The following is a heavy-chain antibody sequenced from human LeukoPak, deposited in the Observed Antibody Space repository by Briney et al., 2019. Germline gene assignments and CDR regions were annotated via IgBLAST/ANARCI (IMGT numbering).Heavy chain of an antibody. CDR3: ARPNMVRGVINWFDP. CDR2: IYSGGST. J-gene: IGHJ5*02. D-gene: IGHD3-10*01. V-gene: IGHV3-53*01. CDR1: GFVVTSNY. Sequence: GGSLRLSCAASGFVVTSNYMSWVRQAPGKGLEWVSFIYSGGSTVYADPVKGRFTISRDKSKNTLYLDMSSLRHQDTAVYYCARPNMVRGVINWFDPWGQGTLVTVSS.